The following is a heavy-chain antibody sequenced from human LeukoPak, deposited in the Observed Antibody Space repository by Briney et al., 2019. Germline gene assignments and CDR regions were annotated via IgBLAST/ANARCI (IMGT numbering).Heavy chain of an antibody. CDR2: INHSGST. D-gene: IGHD3-10*01. V-gene: IGHV4-34*01. CDR1: GGSFSGYY. J-gene: IGHJ4*02. Sequence: SETLSLTCAAYGGSFSGYYWSWIRQPPGKGLEWMGKINHSGSTNYNPSLKSRVTISVDTSKNQFSLKLSSVTAADTAVYYCASGRFGETTKPYYFDYWGQGTLVTVSS. CDR3: ASGRFGETTKPYYFDY.